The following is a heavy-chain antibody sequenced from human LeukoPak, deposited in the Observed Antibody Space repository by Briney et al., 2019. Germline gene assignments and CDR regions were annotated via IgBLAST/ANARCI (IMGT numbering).Heavy chain of an antibody. V-gene: IGHV4-34*01. CDR1: GGTFSGYY. CDR2: INHSGST. J-gene: IGHJ4*02. CDR3: ARGGDVVVTAISFFDY. D-gene: IGHD2-21*02. Sequence: SETLSLTCAVYGGTFSGYYWSWIRQPPGKGMEWIGEINHSGSTNYNPSLESRVTISVDASKNQFSLKLSSVTAADTAVYYCARGGDVVVTAISFFDYWGQGTLVTASS.